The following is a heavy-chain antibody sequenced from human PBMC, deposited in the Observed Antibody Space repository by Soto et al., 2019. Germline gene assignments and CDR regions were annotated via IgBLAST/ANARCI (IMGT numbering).Heavy chain of an antibody. CDR1: GFTFSSYS. CDR2: ISSSSSYI. Sequence: EVQLVESGGGLVKPGGSLRLSCAASGFTFSSYSMNWVRQAPGKGLEWVSSISSSSSYIYYADSVKGRFTISRDNAKNSLYLQINSLRAEDTAVYYCARFIAAAGTIVYWGQGTLVTVSS. J-gene: IGHJ4*02. V-gene: IGHV3-21*01. CDR3: ARFIAAAGTIVY. D-gene: IGHD6-13*01.